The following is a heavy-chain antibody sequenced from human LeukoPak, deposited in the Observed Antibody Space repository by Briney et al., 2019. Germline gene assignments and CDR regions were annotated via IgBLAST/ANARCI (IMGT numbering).Heavy chain of an antibody. Sequence: GGSLRLSCAASGFSVTNYYMSWVRRDPGKGLEWVSVIYSGGDTFHADSVKGRFILSRDISKNTLYLQMNSLRVDDTAVYYCTRDPDGWGQGTLVTVSS. J-gene: IGHJ4*02. CDR1: GFSVTNYY. CDR3: TRDPDG. CDR2: IYSGGDT. V-gene: IGHV3-66*01.